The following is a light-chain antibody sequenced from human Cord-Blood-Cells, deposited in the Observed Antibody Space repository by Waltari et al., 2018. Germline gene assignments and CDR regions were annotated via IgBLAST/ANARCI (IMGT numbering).Light chain of an antibody. Sequence: QSARTQPASVSGSPGQSITLSCTGTSSDVGSYNLVSWYQQHPGKAPKLMIYEVSKRPSGVSNRFSGSKSGNTASLTISGLRAEDEADYYCCSYAGSSTLGFGTGTKVTVL. CDR3: CSYAGSSTLG. J-gene: IGLJ1*01. CDR2: EVS. CDR1: SSDVGSYNL. V-gene: IGLV2-23*02.